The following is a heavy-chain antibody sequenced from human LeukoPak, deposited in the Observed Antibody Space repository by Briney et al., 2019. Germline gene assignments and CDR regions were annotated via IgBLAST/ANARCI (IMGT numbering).Heavy chain of an antibody. CDR3: AKGLRSGTYYNAFHI. CDR1: GFTFSSFG. V-gene: IGHV3-30*18. CDR2: ISDDGSNE. D-gene: IGHD3-10*01. Sequence: PGRSLRLSRAASGFTFSSFGMHWVRQAPGKGLEWVALISDDGSNEYYADSVKGRFTISRDNPENTLYLQMNSLRAEDTAVYYCAKGLRSGTYYNAFHIWGQGTMVTVSS. J-gene: IGHJ3*02.